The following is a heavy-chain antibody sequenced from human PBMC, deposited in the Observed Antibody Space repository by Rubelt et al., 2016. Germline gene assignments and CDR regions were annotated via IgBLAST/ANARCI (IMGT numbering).Heavy chain of an antibody. J-gene: IGHJ6*02. Sequence: WVRQAPGQGLEWMGWISAYNGNTNYAQKLQGRVTMTTDTSTSTAYMELRNLRSDDTAVYYCARVSGYDPFYYYGMDVWGQGTTVTVSS. CDR2: ISAYNGNT. CDR3: ARVSGYDPFYYYGMDV. D-gene: IGHD5-12*01. V-gene: IGHV1-18*01.